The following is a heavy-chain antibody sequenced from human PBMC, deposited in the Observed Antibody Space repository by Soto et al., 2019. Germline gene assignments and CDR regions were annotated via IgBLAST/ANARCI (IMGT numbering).Heavy chain of an antibody. CDR3: ARDDSRYSSLRYIDYFNS. J-gene: IGHJ4*02. D-gene: IGHD6-13*01. Sequence: QVQLVQSGAELKKPGASVKVSCKSSGNTFPNYAIHWVRQAPGQRPEWMGWINGGNGNTYYSEKFQGRVTFTRDTPATTATMQLSSRTSEDTLIHHCARDDSRYSSLRYIDYFNSWGQGALVTVSS. CDR1: GNTFPNYA. CDR2: INGGNGNT. V-gene: IGHV1-3*01.